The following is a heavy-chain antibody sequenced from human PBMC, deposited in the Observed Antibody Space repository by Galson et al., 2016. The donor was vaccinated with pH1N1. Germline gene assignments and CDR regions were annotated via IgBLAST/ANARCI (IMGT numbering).Heavy chain of an antibody. CDR1: GYSFTTDW. J-gene: IGHJ3*02. CDR2: IYPGDSDT. CDR3: VRLDWELERRGAFEI. V-gene: IGHV5-51*01. Sequence: QSGAEVKKPGESLKISCKGSGYSFTTDWIGWVRQMPGKGLEWLGIIYPGDSDTRYSPSSQGQVTISADKSISTAYVQWSSLKASDTAIYYCVRLDWELERRGAFEIWGQGTMVTVSS. D-gene: IGHD1-1*01.